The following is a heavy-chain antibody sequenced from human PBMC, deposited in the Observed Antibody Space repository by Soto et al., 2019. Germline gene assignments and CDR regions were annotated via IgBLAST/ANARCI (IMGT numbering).Heavy chain of an antibody. Sequence: QVQLQESGPGLVKPSGTLSLTCAVSGGSISSSNWWSWVRQPPGKGLEWIGEISHSGSTNYNPSLKRRVTISVDKSKNQFSLKLSSVTAADTAVYYCARDRYYYYYGMDVWGQGTTVTVSS. V-gene: IGHV4-4*02. CDR1: GGSISSSNW. CDR2: ISHSGST. CDR3: ARDRYYYYYGMDV. J-gene: IGHJ6*02.